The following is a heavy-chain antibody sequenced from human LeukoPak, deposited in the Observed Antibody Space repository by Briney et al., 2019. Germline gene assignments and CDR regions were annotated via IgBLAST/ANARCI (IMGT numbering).Heavy chain of an antibody. CDR2: ISYDGSNK. J-gene: IGHJ4*02. CDR1: GFTFSSYA. CDR3: ASPTVVPAAIGWNNYFDY. Sequence: GGSLRLSCAASGFTFSSYAMHWVRPAPGKGLEWVAVISYDGSNKYYADSVKGRFTISRDNSKNTLYLQMNSLRTEDTAVYYCASPTVVPAAIGWNNYFDYWGQGTLVTVSS. V-gene: IGHV3-30-3*01. D-gene: IGHD2-2*01.